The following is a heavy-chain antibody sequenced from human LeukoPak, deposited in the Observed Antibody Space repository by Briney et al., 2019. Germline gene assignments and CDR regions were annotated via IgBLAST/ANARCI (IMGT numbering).Heavy chain of an antibody. J-gene: IGHJ5*02. CDR2: INPNSGGT. Sequence: ASVKVSCKASGYTFTGYYMHWVRQAPGQGLEWMGWINPNSGGTNYAQKFRGRVTMTRDTSISTAYMELSRLRSDDTAVYYCARANYYGSGSSWWFDPWGQGTLVTVSS. V-gene: IGHV1-2*02. D-gene: IGHD3-10*01. CDR3: ARANYYGSGSSWWFDP. CDR1: GYTFTGYY.